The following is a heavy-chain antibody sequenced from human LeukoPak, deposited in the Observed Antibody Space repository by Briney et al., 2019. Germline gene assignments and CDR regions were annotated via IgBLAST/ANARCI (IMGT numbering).Heavy chain of an antibody. J-gene: IGHJ3*02. CDR2: IRNKANSYTT. D-gene: IGHD6-13*01. CDR3: ARPSRTWLGRDASDI. V-gene: IGHV3-72*01. Sequence: GGSLRLSCAASGFSFSDYYMDWVRQAPGKGLEWVGRIRNKANSYTTEYAASVKGKFTISRDDSKNALYLQMNSLKTEDTAVYYCARPSRTWLGRDASDIWGQGTMVTVSS. CDR1: GFSFSDYY.